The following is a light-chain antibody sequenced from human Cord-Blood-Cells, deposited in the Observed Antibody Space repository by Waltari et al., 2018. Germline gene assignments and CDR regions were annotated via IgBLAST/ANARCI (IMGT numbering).Light chain of an antibody. Sequence: QYAWTQTRSVSGSRGTSVTIPCTGTSSDVGGDNYVSWYPQPPGKATKLMIYDVSYRPSGVPDRFSGSKSGNAASLTISGLQAVDEADYYCCSYAGSYTWVFGGGTKLTVL. CDR1: SSDVGGDNY. V-gene: IGLV2-11*01. CDR3: CSYAGSYTWV. J-gene: IGLJ2*01. CDR2: DVS.